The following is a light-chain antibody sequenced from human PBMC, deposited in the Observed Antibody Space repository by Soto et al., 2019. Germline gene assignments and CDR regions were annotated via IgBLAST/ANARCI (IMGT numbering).Light chain of an antibody. CDR2: INN. J-gene: IGLJ3*02. Sequence: QSVLTQPPSASGAPGQRVTISCSGSDSNVGSTAVNWYQQVPGTAPKLLIFINNQRPSGVPDRFSGSKSGTSASLAISGLQTEDEADYYCAAWEASRHVWLFGGGTKLPVL. CDR1: DSNVGSTA. V-gene: IGLV1-44*01. CDR3: AAWEASRHVWL.